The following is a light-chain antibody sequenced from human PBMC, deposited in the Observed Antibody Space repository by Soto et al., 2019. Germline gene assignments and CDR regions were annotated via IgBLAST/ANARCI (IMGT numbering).Light chain of an antibody. J-gene: IGKJ4*01. Sequence: DIQLIQSPATLSASVGDRITITCRASENIFKFLAWYQQRSGRAPNLLIYAASDLETGVPSRFSGRGSGTELTLTIDSLQRDDSATYYCQHYNTQSITFGGGNKV. V-gene: IGKV1-5*01. CDR1: ENIFKF. CDR2: AAS. CDR3: QHYNTQSIT.